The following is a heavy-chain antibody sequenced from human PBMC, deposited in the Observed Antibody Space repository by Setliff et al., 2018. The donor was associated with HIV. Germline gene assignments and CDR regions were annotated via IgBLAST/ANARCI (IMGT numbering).Heavy chain of an antibody. D-gene: IGHD1-26*01. Sequence: PSETLSLTCTVSGDSINKYYWSWIRQPPGKGLEWIGFIYISGSTMYNPSLKSRVTMSLDTSKNQVSLKLTSVTAADTAVYCCARRSIVGSTRGYYYYALDVWGQGTTVTVSS. CDR2: IYISGST. CDR3: ARRSIVGSTRGYYYYALDV. V-gene: IGHV4-4*09. CDR1: GDSINKYY. J-gene: IGHJ6*02.